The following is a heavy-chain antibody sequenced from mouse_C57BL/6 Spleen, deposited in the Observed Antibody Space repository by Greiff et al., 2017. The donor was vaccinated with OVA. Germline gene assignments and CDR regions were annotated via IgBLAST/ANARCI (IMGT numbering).Heavy chain of an antibody. CDR3: AGRAGYGYFDY. D-gene: IGHD2-2*01. Sequence: VQLQQPGAELVRPGTSVKLSCKASGYTFNSYWMHWVKQRPGQGLEWIGVIDPSDSYNNSHHKFKGKATLTVATSSSTAYMQLSSLTSEDAAVYDCAGRAGYGYFDYWGQGTTLTVSS. CDR1: GYTFNSYW. CDR2: IDPSDSYN. V-gene: IGHV1-59*01. J-gene: IGHJ2*01.